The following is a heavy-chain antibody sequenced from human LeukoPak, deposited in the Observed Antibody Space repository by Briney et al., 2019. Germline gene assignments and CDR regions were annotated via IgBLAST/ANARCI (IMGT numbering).Heavy chain of an antibody. CDR1: GFTFSSYE. J-gene: IGHJ4*02. V-gene: IGHV3-48*03. Sequence: GGSLRLSCAASGFTFSSYEMNWVGRAPGKGLEWGSYFSSMGSTIYYATPVTAPFTTSRDNAKTPLSLPMNSLSAEDTAVYYCARYPGYCSGGSCYSGVYFDYWGQGTLVTVSS. CDR2: FSSMGSTI. CDR3: ARYPGYCSGGSCYSGVYFDY. D-gene: IGHD2-15*01.